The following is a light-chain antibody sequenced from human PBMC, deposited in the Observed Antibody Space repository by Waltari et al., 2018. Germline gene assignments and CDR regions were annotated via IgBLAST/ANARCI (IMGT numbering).Light chain of an antibody. CDR3: AAWDDSLSGPV. CDR2: RNN. V-gene: IGLV1-47*01. Sequence: QSVLTPPPSASGTPGQRVTISCSGSSPNIGSNYVSWYQQLPGTAPKLLIYRNNQRPSGVPDRFSGSKSGTSASLAISGLRSEDEADYYCAAWDDSLSGPVFGGGTKLTVL. CDR1: SPNIGSNY. J-gene: IGLJ3*02.